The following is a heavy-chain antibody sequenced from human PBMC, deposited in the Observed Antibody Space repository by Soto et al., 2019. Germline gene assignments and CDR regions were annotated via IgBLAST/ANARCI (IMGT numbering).Heavy chain of an antibody. CDR1: GFTFTSSA. D-gene: IGHD3-10*01. Sequence: GASVKVSCKASGFTFTSSAVQWVRQARGQRLEWIGWIVVGSGNTNYAQKFQERVTITRDMSTSTAYMELSSLRSDDTAVYYCAADPNSYGAGPVFDPWGQGTLVTVSS. J-gene: IGHJ5*02. CDR2: IVVGSGNT. V-gene: IGHV1-58*01. CDR3: AADPNSYGAGPVFDP.